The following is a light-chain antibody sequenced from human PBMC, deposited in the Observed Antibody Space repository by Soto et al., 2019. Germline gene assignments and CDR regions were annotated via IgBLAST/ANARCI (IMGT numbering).Light chain of an antibody. CDR2: GAS. V-gene: IGKV3-15*01. CDR1: QSIGND. J-gene: IGKJ2*01. CDR3: HQYNNWMYT. Sequence: EIVMTQSPATLSVSPGERATLSCRASQSIGNDLAWYQQKPGQAPRLLIYGASARANGIPARFSGSGSGTEFTLTINSLQSEDFAVYYCHQYNNWMYTFGQGTKLEIK.